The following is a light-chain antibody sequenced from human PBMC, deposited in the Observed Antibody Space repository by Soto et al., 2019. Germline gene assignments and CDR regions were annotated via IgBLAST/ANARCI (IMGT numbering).Light chain of an antibody. CDR1: QSVTNNY. Sequence: ENVLTQSPGTLSLSPGERATLSCRASQSVTNNYLAWHQQKPGQAPRLLIYGTSRRATGIPDRFSDSGSGTDFTLSISRLEPEDFAVYHCQQYGDFPYTFGQGTKLEIK. J-gene: IGKJ2*01. CDR2: GTS. V-gene: IGKV3-20*01. CDR3: QQYGDFPYT.